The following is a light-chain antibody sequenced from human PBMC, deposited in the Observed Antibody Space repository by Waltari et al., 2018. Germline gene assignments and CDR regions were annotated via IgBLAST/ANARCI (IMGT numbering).Light chain of an antibody. V-gene: IGLV1-44*01. CDR1: SPSIGRQT. Sequence: QSVLTQPPSASGTPGPRVTISCSGSSPSIGRQTVNWYQQLPGMAPKLLIYSNNQRPPGVPDRFSGSKSGTSASLAISGLQSEDEADYYCAAWDDSLKGVFGGGTKLTVL. CDR3: AAWDDSLKGV. J-gene: IGLJ2*01. CDR2: SNN.